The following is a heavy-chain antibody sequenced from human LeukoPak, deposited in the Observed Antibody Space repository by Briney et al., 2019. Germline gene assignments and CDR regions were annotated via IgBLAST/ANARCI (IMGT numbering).Heavy chain of an antibody. CDR1: GGSFSGYY. Sequence: SETLSLTCAVYGGSFSGYYWIWIRQPPGKGLEWIGEINHSGSTNYNPSLKSRVTISVDTSKNQFSLKLSSVTAADTAVYYCASSGQTAVDTHFDYWGQGTLVTVSS. D-gene: IGHD2-8*02. J-gene: IGHJ4*02. CDR3: ASSGQTAVDTHFDY. CDR2: INHSGST. V-gene: IGHV4-34*01.